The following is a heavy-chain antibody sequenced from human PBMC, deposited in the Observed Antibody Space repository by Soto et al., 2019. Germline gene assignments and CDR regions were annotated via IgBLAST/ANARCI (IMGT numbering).Heavy chain of an antibody. CDR3: GRLEGLATISYYFDY. CDR2: IYYSGST. Sequence: SETLSLTCTVSGGSISSGDYYWSWIRQPTGKGLEWIGYIYYSGSTYYNPSLESRVTISVDKSKNQFSLKLMSLSAADTAVYYCGRLEGLATISYYFDYWGQGALVTVSS. D-gene: IGHD3-9*01. V-gene: IGHV4-30-4*01. CDR1: GGSISSGDYY. J-gene: IGHJ4*02.